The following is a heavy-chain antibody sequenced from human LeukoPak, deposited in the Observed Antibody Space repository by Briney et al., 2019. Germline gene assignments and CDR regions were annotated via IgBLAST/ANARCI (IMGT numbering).Heavy chain of an antibody. V-gene: IGHV4-34*01. CDR3: ARDPEVAPKTKYYDFWSGYRSFDY. CDR2: INHSGST. J-gene: IGHJ4*02. Sequence: PSETLSLTCAVYGGSFSGCYWSWIRQPPGKGLEWIGEINHSGSTNYNPSLKSRVTISVDTSKNQFSLKLSSVTAADTAVYYCARDPEVAPKTKYYDFWSGYRSFDYWGQGTLVTVSS. CDR1: GGSFSGCY. D-gene: IGHD3-3*01.